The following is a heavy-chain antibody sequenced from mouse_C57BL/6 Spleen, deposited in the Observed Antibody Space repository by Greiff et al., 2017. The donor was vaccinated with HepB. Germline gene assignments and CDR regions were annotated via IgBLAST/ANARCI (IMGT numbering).Heavy chain of an antibody. V-gene: IGHV1-64*01. CDR3: AREGREEGYYYAMDY. J-gene: IGHJ4*01. CDR1: GYTFTSYW. Sequence: VKLQQSGAELVKPGASVKLSCKASGYTFTSYWMHWVKQRPGQGLEWIGMIHPNSGSTNYNEKFKSKATLTVDKSSSTAYMQLSSLTSEDSAVYYCAREGREEGYYYAMDYWGQGTSVTVSS. CDR2: IHPNSGST.